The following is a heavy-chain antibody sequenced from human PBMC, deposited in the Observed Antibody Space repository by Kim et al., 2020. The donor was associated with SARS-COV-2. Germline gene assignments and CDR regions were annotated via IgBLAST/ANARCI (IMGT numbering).Heavy chain of an antibody. V-gene: IGHV7-4-1*02. CDR1: GYTFTSYA. Sequence: ASVKVSCKASGYTFTSYAMNWVRQAPGQGLEWMGWINTNTGNPTYAQGFTGRFVFSLDTSVSTAYLQISSLKAEDTAVYYCARDFKGDILRYFDWSYAFDIWGQGTMVTVSS. D-gene: IGHD3-9*01. J-gene: IGHJ3*02. CDR2: INTNTGNP. CDR3: ARDFKGDILRYFDWSYAFDI.